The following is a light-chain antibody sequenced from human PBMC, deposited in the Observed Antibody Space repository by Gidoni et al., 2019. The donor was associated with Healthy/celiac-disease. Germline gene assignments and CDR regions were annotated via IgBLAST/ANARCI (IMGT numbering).Light chain of an antibody. Sequence: GKTVTISCPRSSGSIASNYVQWYQQRPGSSPTTVIYEDNQRPSGVPDRFSGSIDSSSNSASLTISGLKTEDEADYYCQSYDSSTWVFGGGTKLTVL. V-gene: IGLV6-57*01. CDR2: EDN. CDR3: QSYDSSTWV. J-gene: IGLJ3*02. CDR1: SGSIASNY.